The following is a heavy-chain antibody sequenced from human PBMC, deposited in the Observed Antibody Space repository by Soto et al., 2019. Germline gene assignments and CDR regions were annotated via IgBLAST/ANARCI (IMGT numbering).Heavy chain of an antibody. CDR1: GGTFSSYA. J-gene: IGHJ5*02. V-gene: IGHV1-69*13. CDR3: ARERDDSSGYYYAKPYNWFDP. D-gene: IGHD3-22*01. Sequence: EASVKVSCKASGGTFSSYAISWVRQAPGQGLEWMGGIIPIFGTANYAQKFQGRVTITADESTSTAYMELSSLRSEDTAVYYCARERDDSSGYYYAKPYNWFDPWGQGTLVTVSS. CDR2: IIPIFGTA.